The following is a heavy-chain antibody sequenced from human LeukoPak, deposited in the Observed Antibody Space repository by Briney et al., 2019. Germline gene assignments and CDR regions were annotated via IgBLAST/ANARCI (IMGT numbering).Heavy chain of an antibody. CDR2: ISGSGGST. V-gene: IGHV3-23*01. CDR3: AKVLRGLAYYGDYSD. Sequence: GGSLRLSCAASGFTFSSYAMTWVRQAPGKGLEWVSSISGSGGSTYYADSVKGRFTISKSNSKNTVYLQMNSLRAEDTAVYYCAKVLRGLAYYGDYSDWGQGTLATVSS. CDR1: GFTFSSYA. D-gene: IGHD4-17*01. J-gene: IGHJ4*02.